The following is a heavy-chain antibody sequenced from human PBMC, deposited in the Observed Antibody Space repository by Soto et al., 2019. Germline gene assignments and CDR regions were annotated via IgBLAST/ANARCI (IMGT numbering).Heavy chain of an antibody. CDR3: ARLPGGFYGDPLFDY. J-gene: IGHJ4*02. Sequence: GGSLRLSCAASGFTFSSYSMNWVRQAPGKGLEWVSYISSSSSTIYYADSVKGRFTISRDNAKNSLYLQMNSLRAEDTAVYYCARLPGGFYGDPLFDYWGQGTLVTVSS. CDR1: GFTFSSYS. CDR2: ISSSSSTI. V-gene: IGHV3-48*04. D-gene: IGHD4-17*01.